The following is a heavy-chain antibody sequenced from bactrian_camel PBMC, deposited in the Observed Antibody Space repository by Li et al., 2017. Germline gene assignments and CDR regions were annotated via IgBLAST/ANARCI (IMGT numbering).Heavy chain of an antibody. J-gene: IGHJ7*01. D-gene: IGHD6*01. Sequence: VQLVESGGGSVQAGGSLRLSCAFSGYTYSGHCMGWFRQAPGKGPEGVATITSAGTTTYADSVKGRFTISSDNAKNTVYLQMNDLKPEDGGTYYCAAKVVEGSCSTVTAIDLWGRGTQVTVS. CDR2: ITSAGTT. CDR1: GYTYSGHC. V-gene: IGHV3S53*01.